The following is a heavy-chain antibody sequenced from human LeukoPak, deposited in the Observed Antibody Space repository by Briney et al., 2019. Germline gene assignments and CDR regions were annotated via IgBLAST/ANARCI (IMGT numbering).Heavy chain of an antibody. CDR2: INHRGDT. Sequence: SETLSLTCAVYGASFSSYYWSWIRQSPGKGLEWIAEINHRGDTNYNPSVKSRVTISVDTSKNQFSLKVTSLTAADTAVYYCARGPTISETGYFDYWGQGTLVTVSS. J-gene: IGHJ4*03. CDR1: GASFSSYY. CDR3: ARGPTISETGYFDY. V-gene: IGHV4-34*01. D-gene: IGHD1-1*01.